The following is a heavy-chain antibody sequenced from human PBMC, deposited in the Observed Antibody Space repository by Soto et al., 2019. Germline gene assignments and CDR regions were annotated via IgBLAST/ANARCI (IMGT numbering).Heavy chain of an antibody. CDR3: ARGYESSSRSVAY. Sequence: PGGSLRLSCAASGFTASINYMSWVRQAPGKGLEWVSLFYAGGSTYYADPVKGRFTISRDNSKNTLYLQMNSLRVDDTAVYYCARGYESSSRSVAYWGQGILVTVSS. CDR2: FYAGGST. CDR1: GFTASINY. D-gene: IGHD3-22*01. J-gene: IGHJ4*02. V-gene: IGHV3-53*01.